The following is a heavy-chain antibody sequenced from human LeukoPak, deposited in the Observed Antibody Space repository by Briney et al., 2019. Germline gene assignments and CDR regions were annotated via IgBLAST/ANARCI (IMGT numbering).Heavy chain of an antibody. CDR2: ISSSSSTI. Sequence: PGGSLRLSCAASGFTFSSYEMNWVRQAPGKGLVWVSYISSSSSTIYYADSVKGRFTISRDNAKNSLYLQMNSLRAEDTAVYYCARRYCSSTSCYGAYYYYYMDVWGKGTTVTVSS. V-gene: IGHV3-48*03. CDR1: GFTFSSYE. D-gene: IGHD2-2*01. J-gene: IGHJ6*03. CDR3: ARRYCSSTSCYGAYYYYYMDV.